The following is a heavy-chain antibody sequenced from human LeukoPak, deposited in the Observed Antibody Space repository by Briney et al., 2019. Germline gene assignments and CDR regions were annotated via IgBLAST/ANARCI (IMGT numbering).Heavy chain of an antibody. Sequence: QPGGSLRLSCAASGLTFSSYAMSWVRQAPGKGLEWVSAISGSGGSTYYADSVKGRFTISRDNSKNTLYLQMNSLRAEDTAVYYCAKEGIIAAAAPEYFQHWGQGTLVTVSS. CDR1: GLTFSSYA. CDR3: AKEGIIAAAAPEYFQH. D-gene: IGHD6-13*01. J-gene: IGHJ1*01. V-gene: IGHV3-23*01. CDR2: ISGSGGST.